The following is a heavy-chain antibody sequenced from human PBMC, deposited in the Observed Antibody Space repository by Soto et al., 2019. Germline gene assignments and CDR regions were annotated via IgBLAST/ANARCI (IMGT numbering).Heavy chain of an antibody. CDR3: ARAVYCTTAKFLADFHYYNIDV. D-gene: IGHD2-8*01. V-gene: IGHV4-4*02. J-gene: IGHJ6*02. CDR1: GDSINNTYW. CDR2: IYHTGGR. Sequence: QVQLQQSGPGLVKPSGTLSLTCFVSGDSINNTYWWSCVRQAPEKGLAWIWEIYHTGGRSYMPSLRGRITLSVDTSKNQCSLKLSAVTAADTAVYYCARAVYCTTAKFLADFHYYNIDVWCQGTAVTVSS.